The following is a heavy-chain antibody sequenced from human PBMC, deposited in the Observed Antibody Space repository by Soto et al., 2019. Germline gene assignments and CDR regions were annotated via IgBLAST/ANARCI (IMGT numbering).Heavy chain of an antibody. J-gene: IGHJ6*02. CDR1: GGTFSSYA. CDR2: IIAIFGTA. CDR3: SRTLTMVRGIYYYGMDV. V-gene: IGHV1-69*01. Sequence: QVQLVQSGAEVKKPGSSVKVSCKASGGTFSSYAISWVRQAPGQGLEWMGGIIAIFGTANYAQKFQGRVTITADESTSTAYMELSSLRSEDTAVDYCSRTLTMVRGIYYYGMDVWGQGTTVTVSS. D-gene: IGHD3-10*01.